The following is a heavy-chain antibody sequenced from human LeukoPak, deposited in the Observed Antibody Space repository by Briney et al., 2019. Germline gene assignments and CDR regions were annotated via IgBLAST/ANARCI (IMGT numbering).Heavy chain of an antibody. CDR3: ARQLYGPYYYYYMDV. CDR1: GGSISSYY. Sequence: SETLSLTCTVSGGSISSYYWSWIRQPAGKGLEWIGRIYTSGSTNYNPSLNSRVSMSVDTSKNQFALRLSSMTAADTVVYYCARQLYGPYYYYYMDVWGKGTTVTVSS. CDR2: IYTSGST. D-gene: IGHD1-1*01. J-gene: IGHJ6*03. V-gene: IGHV4-4*07.